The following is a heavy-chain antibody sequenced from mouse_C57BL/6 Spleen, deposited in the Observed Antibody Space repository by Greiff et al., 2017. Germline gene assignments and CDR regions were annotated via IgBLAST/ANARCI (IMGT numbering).Heavy chain of an antibody. CDR1: GYAFSSSW. Sequence: VQLQQSGPELVKPGASVKISCKASGYAFSSSWMNWVKQRPGKGLEWLGRIYPGDGDTNYNGKFKGKGTLTADKSSSTSYMQLSSLTSEDSAVYCCARSNYGSSYGTYWGQGTLVTGSA. D-gene: IGHD1-1*01. CDR3: ARSNYGSSYGTY. CDR2: IYPGDGDT. J-gene: IGHJ3*01. V-gene: IGHV1-82*01.